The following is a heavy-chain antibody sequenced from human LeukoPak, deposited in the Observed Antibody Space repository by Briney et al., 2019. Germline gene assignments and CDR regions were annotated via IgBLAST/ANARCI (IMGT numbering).Heavy chain of an antibody. CDR2: IYYSGST. CDR3: ARPSPYGDYGSPVY. CDR1: GYSIGSGYY. J-gene: IGHJ4*02. Sequence: KTSETLSLTCAVSGYSIGSGYYWGWIRQPPGKGLEWIGSIYYSGSTYYNPSLKGRVTISVDTSKNQFSLKLSSVTAADTAVYYCARPSPYGDYGSPVYWGQGTLVTVSS. D-gene: IGHD4-17*01. V-gene: IGHV4-38-2*01.